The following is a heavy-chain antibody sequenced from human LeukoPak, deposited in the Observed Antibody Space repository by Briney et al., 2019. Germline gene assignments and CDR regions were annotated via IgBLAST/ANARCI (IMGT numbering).Heavy chain of an antibody. Sequence: KPSETLSLTCTVSGGSISSYYWSWIRQPPGKGLEWIGYIYYGGSTNYNPSLKSRVTISVDTSKNQFSLKLSSVTAADTAVYYCARGAGGNWFDPWGQGTLVTVSS. V-gene: IGHV4-59*01. CDR2: IYYGGST. D-gene: IGHD3-10*01. J-gene: IGHJ5*02. CDR3: ARGAGGNWFDP. CDR1: GGSISSYY.